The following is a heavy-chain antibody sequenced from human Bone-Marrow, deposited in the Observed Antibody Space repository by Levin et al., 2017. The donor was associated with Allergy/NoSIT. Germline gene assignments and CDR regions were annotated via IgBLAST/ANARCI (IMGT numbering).Heavy chain of an antibody. CDR3: GRGTSFRFFAS. D-gene: IGHD2-21*01. Sequence: SVKVSCQASGGTFSTYGFYWVRQAPGQGLEWMGGIIPVFGKTHDAEKFQDRVTITADESTTTVYLEVSGRRREDTAIYYCGRGTSFRFFASCGQGTLVTVSS. CDR2: IIPVFGKT. CDR1: GGTFSTYG. V-gene: IGHV1-69*13. J-gene: IGHJ4*02.